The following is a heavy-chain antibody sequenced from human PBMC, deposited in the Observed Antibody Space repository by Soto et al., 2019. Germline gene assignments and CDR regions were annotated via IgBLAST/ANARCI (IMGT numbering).Heavy chain of an antibody. D-gene: IGHD3-9*01. J-gene: IGHJ4*02. V-gene: IGHV3-33*01. CDR3: ARGSAGLTGYYMGY. Sequence: PGGSLRLSCAASGFTFSSYGMHWVRQAPGKGLEWVAVIWYDGSNKYYADSVKGRFTISRDNSKNTLYLQMNSLRAEDTAVYYCARGSAGLTGYYMGYWGQGTLVTVSS. CDR1: GFTFSSYG. CDR2: IWYDGSNK.